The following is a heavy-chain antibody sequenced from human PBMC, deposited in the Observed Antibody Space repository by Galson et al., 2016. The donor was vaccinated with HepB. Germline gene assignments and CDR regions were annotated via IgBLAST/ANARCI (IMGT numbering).Heavy chain of an antibody. CDR3: AKRIIVESSGGTDV. D-gene: IGHD1-26*01. CDR2: ISNDGVNT. V-gene: IGHV3-23*01. J-gene: IGHJ6*02. CDR1: GFAFSVYG. Sequence: SLRLSCAASGFAFSVYGMTWVRQAPRKGLEWVSTISNDGVNTYYADSVKGRFTVSRDNSRNTLYLQMNSLRADETGVYYCAKRIIVESSGGTDVWGQGTTVTVSS.